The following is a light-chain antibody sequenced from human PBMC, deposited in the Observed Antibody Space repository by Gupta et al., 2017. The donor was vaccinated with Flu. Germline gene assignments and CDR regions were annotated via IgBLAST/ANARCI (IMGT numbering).Light chain of an antibody. CDR3: QQCNSYPRT. J-gene: IGKJ2*01. CDR2: AAS. CDR1: QDISSW. Sequence: DIQMTQSPSSVSASVGDRVTITCRASQDISSWLAWYQQKPGKVPKLLIYAASILQSGVPSRFSGSGSGTDFTLTISILQPEDFATYYCQQCNSYPRTFGQGTKLEI. V-gene: IGKV1-12*01.